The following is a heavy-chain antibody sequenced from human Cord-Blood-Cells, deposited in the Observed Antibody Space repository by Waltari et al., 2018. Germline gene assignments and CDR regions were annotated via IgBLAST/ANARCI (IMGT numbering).Heavy chain of an antibody. J-gene: IGHJ6*03. V-gene: IGHV1-69*18. CDR1: GGTFSSYA. CDR3: ARDGITGTTRGYYYYYMDV. CDR2: SIPIFGTA. D-gene: IGHD1-7*01. Sequence: QVQLVQSGAEVKKPESWVKVSCKAYGGTFSSYAISWVRQAPGQGLEWMGRSIPIFGTANYVQKFQGRVTITADESTSTAYMELSSLRSEDTAVYYCARDGITGTTRGYYYYYMDVWGKGTTVTVSS.